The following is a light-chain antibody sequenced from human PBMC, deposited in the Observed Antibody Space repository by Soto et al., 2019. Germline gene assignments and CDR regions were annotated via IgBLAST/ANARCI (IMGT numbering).Light chain of an antibody. CDR1: SSNIGSNY. CDR2: SNN. J-gene: IGLJ1*01. CDR3: AAWDDSLNGYV. V-gene: IGLV1-44*01. Sequence: QSVLTQPLSASGTPGQRVTTSCSGSSSNIGSNYVYWYQQLPGTAPKRLIYSNNQRPSGVPDRFSGSKSGTSASLAISGLQSEDEADYYCAAWDDSLNGYVFGTGTKVTVL.